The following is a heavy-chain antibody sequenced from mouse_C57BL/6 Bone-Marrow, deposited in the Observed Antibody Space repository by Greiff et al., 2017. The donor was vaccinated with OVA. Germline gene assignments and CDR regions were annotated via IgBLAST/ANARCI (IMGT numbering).Heavy chain of an antibody. Sequence: QVQLQQSGAELVRPGTSVKMSCKASGYTFTNYWIGWAKQRPGHGLEWIGDIYPGGGYTNYNEKFKGKATLTADKSSSTAYMQFSSLTSEDSAIYYCARRGITTVVAPYFDYWGQGTTLTVSS. D-gene: IGHD1-1*01. CDR2: IYPGGGYT. J-gene: IGHJ2*01. CDR3: ARRGITTVVAPYFDY. CDR1: GYTFTNYW. V-gene: IGHV1-63*01.